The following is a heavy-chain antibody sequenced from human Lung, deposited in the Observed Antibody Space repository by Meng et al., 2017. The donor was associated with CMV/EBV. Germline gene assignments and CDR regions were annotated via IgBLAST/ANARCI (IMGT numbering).Heavy chain of an antibody. CDR3: AKAGYSSSWYVFDY. Sequence: ESXKISXAASGFTFSSYTMNWVRQAPGKGLEWVSYISSSSSTIYYADSVKGRFTISRDNAKNSLYLQMNSLRAEDTAVYYCAKAGYSSSWYVFDYWGQGXLVTVSS. CDR2: ISSSSSTI. D-gene: IGHD6-13*01. J-gene: IGHJ4*02. CDR1: GFTFSSYT. V-gene: IGHV3-48*04.